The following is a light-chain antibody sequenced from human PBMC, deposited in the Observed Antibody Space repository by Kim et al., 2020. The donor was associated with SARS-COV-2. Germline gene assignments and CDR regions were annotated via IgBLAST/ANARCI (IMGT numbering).Light chain of an antibody. Sequence: AIRITQSPSSLSASTGDRVTITCRASQGISSYLAWYQQKPGKAPKLLIYAASGLQSGVPSRFSGSGSGTQFTLTISCLQPEDFATYYCQQYYSYPLTFGEGTKVDIK. CDR3: QQYYSYPLT. J-gene: IGKJ4*02. CDR2: AAS. V-gene: IGKV1-8*01. CDR1: QGISSY.